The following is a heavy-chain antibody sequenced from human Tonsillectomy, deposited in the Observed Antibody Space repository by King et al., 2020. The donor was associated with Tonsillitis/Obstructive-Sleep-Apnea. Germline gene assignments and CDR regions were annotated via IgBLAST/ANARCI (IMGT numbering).Heavy chain of an antibody. Sequence: VQLVESGGGLVQPGRSLRLSCTASGFTFGDYAMNWVRQAPGKGLEWVGCIRSKAYGGTTEYAASVKGRFTISRDDSNSIAYLQMNSLKTEDSAVYYCTRVGSGIPAVYGIDVVGQGTTVTVSS. CDR1: GFTFGDYA. CDR3: TRVGSGIPAVYGIDV. D-gene: IGHD6-13*01. CDR2: IRSKAYGGTT. V-gene: IGHV3-49*04. J-gene: IGHJ6*02.